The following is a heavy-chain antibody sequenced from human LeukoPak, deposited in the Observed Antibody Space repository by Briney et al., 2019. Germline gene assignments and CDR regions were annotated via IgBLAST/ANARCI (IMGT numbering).Heavy chain of an antibody. CDR1: GFTSSSYW. Sequence: GGSLRLSCAASGFTSSSYWMSWVRQAPGKGLEWVANIKEDGSEKKYVDSVKGRFTISRDNAKNSLYVQMNSLRAEDTAVYYCVRDGGGAEDYWGQGTLVTVSS. D-gene: IGHD3-16*01. CDR3: VRDGGGAEDY. CDR2: IKEDGSEK. V-gene: IGHV3-7*01. J-gene: IGHJ4*02.